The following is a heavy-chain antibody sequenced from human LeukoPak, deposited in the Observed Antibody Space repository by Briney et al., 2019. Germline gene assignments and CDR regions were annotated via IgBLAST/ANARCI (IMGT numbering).Heavy chain of an antibody. CDR2: FYYSGST. Sequence: PSGTLSLTCTVSGASISTSSFYWGWIRQPPGKGLEWIESFYYSGSTYYNPSLKSRVTRSVDTSKNQFSLKLSSVTAADTAVYYCARLSSDWAFDFWGQGTLVTVSS. CDR3: ARLSSDWAFDF. J-gene: IGHJ4*02. CDR1: GASISTSSFY. D-gene: IGHD6-19*01. V-gene: IGHV4-39*01.